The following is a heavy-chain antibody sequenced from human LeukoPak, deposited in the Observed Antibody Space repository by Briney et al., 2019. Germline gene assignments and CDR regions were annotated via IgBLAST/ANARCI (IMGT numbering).Heavy chain of an antibody. D-gene: IGHD6-19*01. CDR1: GFTFRGYG. CDR3: ATKVAGRNYFDY. J-gene: IGHJ4*02. CDR2: ISGSGYTT. Sequence: GGSLRLSCAASGFTFRGYGMSWVRQAPGKGLEWVSVISGSGYTTYYADSVKGRFTIPRDNSKNTVYLQMNSLRAEDTAVYYCATKVAGRNYFDYWGQGTLVTVSS. V-gene: IGHV3-23*01.